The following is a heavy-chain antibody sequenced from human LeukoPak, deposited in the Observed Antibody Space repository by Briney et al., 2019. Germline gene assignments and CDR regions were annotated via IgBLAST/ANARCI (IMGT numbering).Heavy chain of an antibody. J-gene: IGHJ4*02. CDR1: GLSVRDSE. V-gene: IGHV3-48*03. D-gene: IGHD5-24*01. CDR2: IRADGTTK. Sequence: PGGSLRLSCVGSGLSVRDSEMNWDRQAPGKGLEWVAHIRADGTTKWYADSVRGRFNIARDNARNSLFLQMNSLRADDSATYYCSRRFRDWGQGILVTVSS. CDR3: SRRFRD.